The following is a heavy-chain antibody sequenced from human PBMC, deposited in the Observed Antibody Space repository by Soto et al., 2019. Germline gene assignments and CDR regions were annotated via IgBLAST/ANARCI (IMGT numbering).Heavy chain of an antibody. CDR2: IESKANNYAT. D-gene: IGHD5-12*01. CDR3: TRREDRVFYFDY. CDR1: GFTFSGSA. V-gene: IGHV3-73*01. J-gene: IGHJ4*02. Sequence: GASLRLSCAASGFTFSGSAMHWVRQASGKGLEWVGRIESKANNYATAYAAPVKGRFTISRDDSKNTAYLQMNSLKTEDTATYSCTRREDRVFYFDYGGRGA.